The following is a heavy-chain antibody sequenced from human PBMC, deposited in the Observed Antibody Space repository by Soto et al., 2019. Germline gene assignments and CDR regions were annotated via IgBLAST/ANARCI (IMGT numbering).Heavy chain of an antibody. Sequence: GGSLRLSCAASGFTFSSYAMSWVRQAPGKGLEWVSAISGSGGSTYYADSVKGRFTIARDNAKNTLYLQMNSLRAEDTAVYDCAKDSTYGYGDYGGVAFDIWGQGTMVTVSS. CDR2: ISGSGGST. CDR3: AKDSTYGYGDYGGVAFDI. CDR1: GFTFSSYA. J-gene: IGHJ3*02. D-gene: IGHD4-17*01. V-gene: IGHV3-23*01.